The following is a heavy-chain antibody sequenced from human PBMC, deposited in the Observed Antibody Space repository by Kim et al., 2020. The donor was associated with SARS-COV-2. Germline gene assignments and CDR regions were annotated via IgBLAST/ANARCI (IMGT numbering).Heavy chain of an antibody. Sequence: GGSLRLSCATSGFTLSGYWIHGVRQAPGKGLIWVARITGSQTYSADSVGGRFTISRDSAENTVYLQMNSLRADDTAVYHCVRDRTSWNWGQGTLVTVSS. CDR3: VRDRTSWN. CDR2: ITGSQT. V-gene: IGHV3-74*01. J-gene: IGHJ4*02. D-gene: IGHD1-1*01. CDR1: GFTLSGYW.